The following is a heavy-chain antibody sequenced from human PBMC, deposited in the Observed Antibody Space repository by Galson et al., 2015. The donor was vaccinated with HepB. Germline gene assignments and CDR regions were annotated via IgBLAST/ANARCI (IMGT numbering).Heavy chain of an antibody. J-gene: IGHJ3*02. D-gene: IGHD3-16*01. CDR1: GYTFTRYA. CDR2: INTKTGNP. V-gene: IGHV7-4-1*02. Sequence: SVKVSCKASGYTFTRYAMNWVRQAPGQGLEWMGWINTKTGNPAYDQGFPGRFVFSLDTSVSTAYLQISSLKAEDTAVYYCARGGGILPRAQDAFDIWGQGTMVTVSS. CDR3: ARGGGILPRAQDAFDI.